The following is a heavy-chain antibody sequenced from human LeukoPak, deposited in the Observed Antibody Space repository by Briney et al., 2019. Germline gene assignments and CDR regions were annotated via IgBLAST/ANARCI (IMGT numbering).Heavy chain of an antibody. D-gene: IGHD3-22*01. CDR3: ARSLTTMITAVGAFDI. J-gene: IGHJ3*02. V-gene: IGHV4-59*01. Sequence: PSETLSLTCTVSGGSISSYYWSWIRQPPGKGLEWIGYIYYSGSTNYNPSLKSRVTISVDTSKNQFSLKLSSVTAADTAVYYCARSLTTMITAVGAFDIWGQGTMVTVSS. CDR1: GGSISSYY. CDR2: IYYSGST.